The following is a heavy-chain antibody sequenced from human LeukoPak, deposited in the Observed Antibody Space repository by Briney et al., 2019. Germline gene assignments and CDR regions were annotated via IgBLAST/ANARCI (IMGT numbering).Heavy chain of an antibody. CDR3: AKDHGITMVRGPVSPSAVDY. D-gene: IGHD3-10*01. J-gene: IGHJ4*02. CDR2: ISGSGGST. V-gene: IGHV3-23*01. Sequence: GGSLRLSCAASGFTFSSYAMSWVRQAPGKGLEWVSAISGSGGSTYYADSVKGRFTISRDNSKNTLYLQMNSLRAEDTAVYYCAKDHGITMVRGPVSPSAVDYWGQGTLVTVSS. CDR1: GFTFSSYA.